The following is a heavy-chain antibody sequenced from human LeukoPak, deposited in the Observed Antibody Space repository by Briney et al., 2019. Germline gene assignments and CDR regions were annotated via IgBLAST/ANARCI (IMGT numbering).Heavy chain of an antibody. CDR1: GYMFNIYG. CDR2: ISAFNGNT. Sequence: GASVTVSCKASGYMFNIYGISWVRQAPGQGLEWMGWISAFNGNTNYARNFQDRVTMTTDTSTSTAYMELTSLSSDDTAVYYCARSPPSTGYDRFDTWGQGTVVTVSS. D-gene: IGHD5-12*01. J-gene: IGHJ4*02. V-gene: IGHV1-18*01. CDR3: ARSPPSTGYDRFDT.